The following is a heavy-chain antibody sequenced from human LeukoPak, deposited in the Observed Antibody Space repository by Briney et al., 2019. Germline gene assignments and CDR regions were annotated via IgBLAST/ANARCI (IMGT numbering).Heavy chain of an antibody. V-gene: IGHV1-8*01. D-gene: IGHD1-26*01. CDR3: TRGSLSGSSRDY. Sequence: ASVRVSCKASGYAFTGYDINWVRQATGQGLEWTGWMNPNTGDTGYAQKFQGRLTMTRNTSIDTAYMELSGLRSEDTAIYYCTRGSLSGSSRDYWGQGTLVTVSS. CDR2: MNPNTGDT. CDR1: GYAFTGYD. J-gene: IGHJ4*02.